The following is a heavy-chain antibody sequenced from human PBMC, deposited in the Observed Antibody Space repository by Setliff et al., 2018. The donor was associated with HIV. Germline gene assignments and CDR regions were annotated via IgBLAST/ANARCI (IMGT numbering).Heavy chain of an antibody. V-gene: IGHV4-39*07. CDR3: EVATVGEAGYYGIDV. J-gene: IGHJ6*02. CDR1: GGPITTSTYY. D-gene: IGHD1-26*01. Sequence: SETLSLTCTVSGGPITTSTYYWGWIRQPPGKGLEYIGNIYQSGTTYYNSSLASRVTMSLDTSKNQFSLKLNSVTAADTAVYYCEVATVGEAGYYGIDVWGPGTTVTVSS. CDR2: IYQSGTT.